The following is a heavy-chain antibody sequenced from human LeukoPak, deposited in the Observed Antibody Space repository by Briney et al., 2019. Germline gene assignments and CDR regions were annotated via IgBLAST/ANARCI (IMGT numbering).Heavy chain of an antibody. J-gene: IGHJ4*02. D-gene: IGHD2-15*01. CDR1: GYSFTSYW. Sequence: GESLKISCKGSGYSFTSYWIGWVRQMPGKGLEWMGIIYPGDFDTRYSPSFQGQVTISADKSISTAYLQWSSLKASDTAMYYCARGRWDIVVVVAARGKYYFDYWGQGTLVTVSS. CDR3: ARGRWDIVVVVAARGKYYFDY. V-gene: IGHV5-51*01. CDR2: IYPGDFDT.